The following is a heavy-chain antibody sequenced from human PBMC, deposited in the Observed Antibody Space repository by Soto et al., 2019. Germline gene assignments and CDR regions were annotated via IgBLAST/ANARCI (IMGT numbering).Heavy chain of an antibody. D-gene: IGHD3-22*01. Sequence: GGSLRLSCTASGFTFGDYVMSWFRQAPGKGLEWVGFIRSKAYGGTTYYAASVKGRFTISRDDSKSIAYLQMNSLKTEDTAVYYCTTNYYDSSGYDNWFDPWGQGTLVTVSS. V-gene: IGHV3-49*03. J-gene: IGHJ5*02. CDR1: GFTFGDYV. CDR3: TTNYYDSSGYDNWFDP. CDR2: IRSKAYGGTT.